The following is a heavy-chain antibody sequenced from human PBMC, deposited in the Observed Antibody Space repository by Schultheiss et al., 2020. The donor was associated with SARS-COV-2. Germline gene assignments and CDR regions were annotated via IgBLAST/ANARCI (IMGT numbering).Heavy chain of an antibody. CDR1: GYSFTTSW. J-gene: IGHJ4*02. Sequence: GGSLRLSCKGSGYSFTTSWIGWVRQMPGKGLEWVGFIYPGDSDTRYSPSFQGQVTISADKSISTAYLQWSSLKASDTAMYYCARPRYNWNDGPIDYWGQGTLVTVSS. CDR2: IYPGDSDT. D-gene: IGHD1-1*01. CDR3: ARPRYNWNDGPIDY. V-gene: IGHV5-51*01.